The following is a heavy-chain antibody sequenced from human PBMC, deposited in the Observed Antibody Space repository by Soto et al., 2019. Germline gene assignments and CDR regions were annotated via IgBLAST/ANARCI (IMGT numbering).Heavy chain of an antibody. J-gene: IGHJ4*01. Sequence: SETLSLTCIVSGGSISSDYWGWIRQPPGKGLEWIGDIFYGGAINYNPSLKSRVTISVDASEKQFSLNLTSVTAADTAFYYCAKYTGYESLFYFDSWGRGLQVTVSS. CDR2: IFYGGAI. V-gene: IGHV4-59*01. D-gene: IGHD5-12*01. CDR1: GGSISSDY. CDR3: AKYTGYESLFYFDS.